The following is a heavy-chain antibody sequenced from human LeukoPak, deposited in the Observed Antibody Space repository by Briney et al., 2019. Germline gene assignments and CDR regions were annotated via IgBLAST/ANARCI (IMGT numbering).Heavy chain of an antibody. CDR2: VYHSGST. D-gene: IGHD3/OR15-3a*01. V-gene: IGHV4-38-2*02. CDR3: ARHWGNGHGTGAGPIDY. Sequence: SETLSLTCTVPTYSISSGYYWGWIRRPPGKGLECIGVVYHSGSTFYTPSLKSRVPISADTSKNQLSLKLNSVTAADTAVYYCARHWGNGHGTGAGPIDYWGQGTLVTVSS. CDR1: TYSISSGYY. J-gene: IGHJ4*02.